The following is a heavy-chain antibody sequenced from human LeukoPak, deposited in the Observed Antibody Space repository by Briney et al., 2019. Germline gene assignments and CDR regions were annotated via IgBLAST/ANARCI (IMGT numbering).Heavy chain of an antibody. CDR2: INHSGST. CDR3: ASGTVTTVGGVDY. CDR1: GGSFRGFY. D-gene: IGHD4-23*01. Sequence: SETLSLTCAVYGGSFRGFYWTWIRQPPGKGLEWIGEINHSGSTNYNPSLKSRVTISVDTSKNQFSQKLSSVTAADTAVYYCASGTVTTVGGVDYWGQGTLVTVSS. J-gene: IGHJ4*02. V-gene: IGHV4-34*01.